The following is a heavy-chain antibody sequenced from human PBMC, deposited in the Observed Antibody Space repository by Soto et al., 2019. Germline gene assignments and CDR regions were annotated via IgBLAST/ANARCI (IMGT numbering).Heavy chain of an antibody. J-gene: IGHJ6*03. D-gene: IGHD5-12*01. CDR2: IYYSGST. Sequence: SETLSLTCTVSGGSISSSSYYWVWIRQPPGKGLEWIGSIYYSGSTYYNPSLKSRVTISVDTSKNQFSLKLSSVTAADTAVYYCARLPQYSGHSDYYYYMDVWGKGTTVTVSS. V-gene: IGHV4-39*07. CDR3: ARLPQYSGHSDYYYYMDV. CDR1: GGSISSSSYY.